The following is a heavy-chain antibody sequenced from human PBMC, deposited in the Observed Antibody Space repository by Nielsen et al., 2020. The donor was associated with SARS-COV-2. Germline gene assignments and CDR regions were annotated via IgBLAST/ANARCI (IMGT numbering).Heavy chain of an antibody. D-gene: IGHD6-6*01. CDR3: AKTARLLDL. V-gene: IGHV3-53*01. CDR1: GFTLSNNY. CDR2: IFSGGST. Sequence: GESLKISCAASGFTLSNNYMSWVRQAPGGGLEWVSVIFSGGSTNYADSVKGRFTISRDNAKNSVYLQMNSLRAEDTAVYYCAKTARLLDLGGQGTLVTVSS. J-gene: IGHJ4*02.